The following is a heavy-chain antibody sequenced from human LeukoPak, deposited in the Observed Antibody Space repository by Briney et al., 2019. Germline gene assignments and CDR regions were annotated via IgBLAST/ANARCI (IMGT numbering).Heavy chain of an antibody. V-gene: IGHV4-31*03. CDR3: ARGRRSTVTGAFDI. CDR2: IYYSGST. CDR1: GGSIGSGGYY. D-gene: IGHD4-17*01. J-gene: IGHJ4*02. Sequence: SETLSLTCTVSGGSIGSGGYYWSWIRQHPGKGLEWIGYIYYSGSTYYNPSLKSRVTISVDTSKNQFSLKLSSVTAADTAVYYCARGRRSTVTGAFDIWGQGTLVTVSS.